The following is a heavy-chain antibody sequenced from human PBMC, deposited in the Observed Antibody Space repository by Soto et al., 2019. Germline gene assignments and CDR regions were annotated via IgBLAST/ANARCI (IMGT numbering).Heavy chain of an antibody. D-gene: IGHD1-26*01. J-gene: IGHJ4*02. CDR1: GFRFNSYS. CDR3: VRENEMAGATSAFEY. CDR2: IDARSNYI. V-gene: IGHV3-21*06. Sequence: GGSLRLSCEASGFRFNSYSMNWVRRAPQKGLEWVSLIDARSNYIYYADSVKGRFTISRDNARNSLYLQMDSLRVEDTAVYYCVRENEMAGATSAFEYWGQGTPVTVSS.